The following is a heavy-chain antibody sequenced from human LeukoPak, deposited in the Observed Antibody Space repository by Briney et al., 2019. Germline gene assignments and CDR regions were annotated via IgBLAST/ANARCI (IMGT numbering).Heavy chain of an antibody. CDR3: ARNLDSSSDY. Sequence: GGSLRLSCSASGFIFSTYSMNWVRQAPGKGLEWVSSISSSSSYIYYADSVKGRFTISRDNAKNSLYLQMNSLRAEDTAVYYCARNLDSSSDYWGQGTLVTVSS. D-gene: IGHD6-13*01. V-gene: IGHV3-21*01. J-gene: IGHJ4*02. CDR1: GFIFSTYS. CDR2: ISSSSSYI.